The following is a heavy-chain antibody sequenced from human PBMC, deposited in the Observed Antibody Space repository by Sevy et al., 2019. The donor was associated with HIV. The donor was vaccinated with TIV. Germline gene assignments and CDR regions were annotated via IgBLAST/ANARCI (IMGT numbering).Heavy chain of an antibody. D-gene: IGHD1-26*01. Sequence: SQTLSLTCTVSGGSITSFYWNWIRQPPGKGLEWIANIYYNGHINYNPSLKSRVTLSLDTSKNQFSLRLCSVTAADTAMYYCAGENAWGRGYSWGQGTLVTVSS. CDR1: GGSITSFY. CDR3: AGENAWGRGYS. V-gene: IGHV4-59*08. J-gene: IGHJ4*02. CDR2: IYYNGHI.